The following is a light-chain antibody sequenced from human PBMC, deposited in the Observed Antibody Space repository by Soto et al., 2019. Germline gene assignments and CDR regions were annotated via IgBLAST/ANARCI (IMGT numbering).Light chain of an antibody. Sequence: EIVLTQSPGTLSLSPGERATLSYRASQSVGSSYLAWYQQKPGQAPGLLIYGASSRATGIPARFSGSGSGIDFNLTISRLEPEDFAVYYCQQSGRSPVTFGGGTKVEIK. CDR2: GAS. J-gene: IGKJ4*01. CDR3: QQSGRSPVT. V-gene: IGKV3-20*01. CDR1: QSVGSSY.